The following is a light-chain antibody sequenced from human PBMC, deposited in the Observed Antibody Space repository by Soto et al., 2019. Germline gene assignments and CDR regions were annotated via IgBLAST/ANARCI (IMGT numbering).Light chain of an antibody. Sequence: EIVMTQSPATLSVSPGERATLSCLASQSVSSNLAWYQQKSGQAPRLLIYGASTRATGIPARFSGSGSGTEFTLTISSLQSEDFALYYCQQYNNWPQTFGQGTKLEIK. CDR2: GAS. V-gene: IGKV3-15*01. J-gene: IGKJ2*01. CDR3: QQYNNWPQT. CDR1: QSVSSN.